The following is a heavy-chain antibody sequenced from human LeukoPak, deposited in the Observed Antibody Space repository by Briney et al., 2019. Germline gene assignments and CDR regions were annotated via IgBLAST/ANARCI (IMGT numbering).Heavy chain of an antibody. CDR3: ARVDVVVLWGFDY. CDR2: INHSGST. CDR1: GGSFSGYY. J-gene: IGHJ4*02. Sequence: TSETLSLTCAVYGGSFSGYYWSWIRQPPGKGLEWIGEINHSGSTNYNPSLKSRVTISVDTSKNQFSLKLSSVTAADTAVYYSARVDVVVLWGFDYWGQGTLVTVSS. D-gene: IGHD2-21*01. V-gene: IGHV4-34*01.